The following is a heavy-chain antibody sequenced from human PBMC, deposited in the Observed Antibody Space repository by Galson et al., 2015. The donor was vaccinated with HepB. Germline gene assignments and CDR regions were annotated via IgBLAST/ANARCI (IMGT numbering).Heavy chain of an antibody. CDR2: IYWDDDK. Sequence: PALVKPTQTLTLTCTFSGFSLSTSGVGVGWIRQPPGKALEWLALIYWDDDKRYSPSLKSRLTITKDTSKNQVVLTMTNMDPVDTATYYCAHRRTSWYQLPQAAMVKPGSAFDIWGQGTMVTVSS. CDR1: GFSLSTSGVG. D-gene: IGHD5-18*01. V-gene: IGHV2-5*02. CDR3: AHRRTSWYQLPQAAMVKPGSAFDI. J-gene: IGHJ3*02.